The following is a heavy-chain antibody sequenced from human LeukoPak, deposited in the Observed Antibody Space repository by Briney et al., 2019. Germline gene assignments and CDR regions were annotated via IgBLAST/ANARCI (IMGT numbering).Heavy chain of an antibody. D-gene: IGHD2-2*01. CDR2: ISPNSGGT. CDR1: GYTFTGYY. CDR3: AREPRRAAMYVPFDY. Sequence: ASVKVSCKASGYTFTGYYMHWVRQAPGQGLEWMGRISPNSGGTNYAQKFQGRVTMTRDTSISTAYMELSRLRSDDTAVYYCAREPRRAAMYVPFDYWGQGTLVTVSS. J-gene: IGHJ4*01. V-gene: IGHV1-2*06.